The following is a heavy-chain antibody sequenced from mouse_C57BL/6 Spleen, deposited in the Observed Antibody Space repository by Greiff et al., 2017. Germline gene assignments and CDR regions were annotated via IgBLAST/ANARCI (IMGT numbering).Heavy chain of an antibody. CDR2: IFPGSGST. Sequence: VQLQQSGAELMKPGASVKLSCKATGYTFTGYWIEWVKQRPGHGLEWIGEIFPGSGSTNYNEKFKGKATFTADTSSNTAYMQLSSLTTEDSAIYYSARKGKLSIYYYGSGTDYFDYWGQGTTLTVSS. V-gene: IGHV1-9*01. D-gene: IGHD1-1*01. J-gene: IGHJ2*01. CDR1: GYTFTGYW. CDR3: ARKGKLSIYYYGSGTDYFDY.